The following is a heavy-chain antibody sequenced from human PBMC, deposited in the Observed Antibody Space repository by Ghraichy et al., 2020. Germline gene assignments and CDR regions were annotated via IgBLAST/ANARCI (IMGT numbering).Heavy chain of an antibody. J-gene: IGHJ4*02. CDR2: IRSKANSYAT. CDR1: GFTFSGSA. D-gene: IGHD6-13*01. CDR3: TTGTSAAGTGTVDY. V-gene: IGHV3-73*01. Sequence: GESQNISCAASGFTFSGSAMHWVRQASGKGLEWVGRIRSKANSYATAYAASVKGRFTISRDDSKNTAYLQMNSLKTEDTAVYYCTTGTSAAGTGTVDYWGQGTLVTVSS.